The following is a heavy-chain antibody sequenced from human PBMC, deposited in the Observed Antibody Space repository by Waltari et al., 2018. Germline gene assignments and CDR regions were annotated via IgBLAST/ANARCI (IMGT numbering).Heavy chain of an antibody. Sequence: EEQLVESGGGLIQPGESLRVSCAVSGFTFSRYWMNWVRQGPGKGLVWVARSNSDGSDTSYADSVKGRFTSSRDNAKNTVYLQMKSLRVEDTAVYYCARMARKTYSSPVAGRDYYYGMDVWGLGTTVTVSS. D-gene: IGHD6-13*01. J-gene: IGHJ6*02. CDR1: GFTFSRYW. CDR2: SNSDGSDT. V-gene: IGHV3-74*01. CDR3: ARMARKTYSSPVAGRDYYYGMDV.